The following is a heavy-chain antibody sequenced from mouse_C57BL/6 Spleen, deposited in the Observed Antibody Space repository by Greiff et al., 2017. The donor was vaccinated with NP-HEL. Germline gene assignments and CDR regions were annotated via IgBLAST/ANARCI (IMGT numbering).Heavy chain of an antibody. J-gene: IGHJ2*01. CDR1: GYTFTSYW. D-gene: IGHD1-2*01. Sequence: QVQLQQPGAELVMPGASVKLSCKASGYTFTSYWMHWVKQRPGQGLEWIGEIDPSDSYTNYNQKFKGKSTLTVDKSSSTAYMQLSSLTSEDSAVYYCAISEFTTADYWGQGTTLTVAS. CDR2: IDPSDSYT. CDR3: AISEFTTADY. V-gene: IGHV1-69*01.